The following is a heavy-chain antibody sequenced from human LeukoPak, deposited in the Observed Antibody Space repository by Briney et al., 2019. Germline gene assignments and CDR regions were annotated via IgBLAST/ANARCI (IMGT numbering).Heavy chain of an antibody. J-gene: IGHJ4*02. CDR3: ARHIGGQNYYGSGIHDY. D-gene: IGHD3-10*01. Sequence: SETLSLTCAVYGGSFSGYYWSWIRQPPGKGLERIGEINHSGSTNYNPSLKSRVTISVDTSKNQFSLKLSSVTAADTAVYYCARHIGGQNYYGSGIHDYWGQGTLVTVSS. V-gene: IGHV4-34*01. CDR2: INHSGST. CDR1: GGSFSGYY.